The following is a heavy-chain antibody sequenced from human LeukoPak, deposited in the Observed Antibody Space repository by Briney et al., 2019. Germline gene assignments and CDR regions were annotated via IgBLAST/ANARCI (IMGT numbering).Heavy chain of an antibody. CDR1: GFTFSSYG. J-gene: IGHJ4*02. CDR2: IRYDGSNK. CDR3: ANGGGYYDSIGSLYYFDY. Sequence: PGGSLRLSCAESGFTFSSYGMHWVRQAPGKGLEWVAFIRYDGSNKYYADSVKGRFTISRDNSKNTLFLQMNSLRAEDTAVYYCANGGGYYDSIGSLYYFDYWGQGTLVTVSS. V-gene: IGHV3-30*02. D-gene: IGHD3-22*01.